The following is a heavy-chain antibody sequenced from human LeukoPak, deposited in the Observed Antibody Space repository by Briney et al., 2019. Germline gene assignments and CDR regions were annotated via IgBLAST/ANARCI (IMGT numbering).Heavy chain of an antibody. Sequence: ASVKVSCKASGYTFTGYYMHWVRQAPGQGLEWVGWINPNSGGTNYAQKFQGRVTMTRDTSISTAYMELSRLRSGDTAVYYCARQYQLLGGDAFDIWGQGTMVTVSS. CDR1: GYTFTGYY. CDR3: ARQYQLLGGDAFDI. V-gene: IGHV1-2*02. J-gene: IGHJ3*02. D-gene: IGHD2-2*01. CDR2: INPNSGGT.